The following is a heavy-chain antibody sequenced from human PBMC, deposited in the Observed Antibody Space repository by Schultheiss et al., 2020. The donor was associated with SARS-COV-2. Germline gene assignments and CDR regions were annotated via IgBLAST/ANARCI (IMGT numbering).Heavy chain of an antibody. J-gene: IGHJ6*03. Sequence: GGSLRLSCAASGFTFSSYAMHWVRQAPGKGLEWVSAISGSGGSTYYADSVKGRFTISRDNSKNTLYLQMNSLRAEDTAVYYCAKDRSRITIFGVVIIPGGDYYYYYMDVWGKGTTVTVSS. CDR2: ISGSGGST. CDR3: AKDRSRITIFGVVIIPGGDYYYYYMDV. V-gene: IGHV3-23*01. D-gene: IGHD3-3*01. CDR1: GFTFSSYA.